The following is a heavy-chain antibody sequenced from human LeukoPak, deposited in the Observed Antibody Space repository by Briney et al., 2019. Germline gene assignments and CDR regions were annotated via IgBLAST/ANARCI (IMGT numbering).Heavy chain of an antibody. CDR2: ISGSGGST. Sequence: PGGSLRLSCAASGFTFSSYAMSWVRQAPGKGLEWVSAISGSGGSTYYADSVKGRFTISRDNSKNTLYLQMNSLRAEDTAVYYCAKLNQYCSGGSCSFDPWGQGTLVTVSS. V-gene: IGHV3-23*01. J-gene: IGHJ5*02. CDR1: GFTFSSYA. D-gene: IGHD2-15*01. CDR3: AKLNQYCSGGSCSFDP.